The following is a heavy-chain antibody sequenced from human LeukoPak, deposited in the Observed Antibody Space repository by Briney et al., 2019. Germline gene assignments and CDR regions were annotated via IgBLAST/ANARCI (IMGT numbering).Heavy chain of an antibody. D-gene: IGHD3-3*01. CDR2: IYHSGST. J-gene: IGHJ3*02. Sequence: PSETLSLTCAVSGYSISSGYYWGWIRQPPGKGLEWIGSIYHSGSTYYNPSLKSRVTISVDTSKNQFSLKLSSVTAADTAVYYCARAIFGVVINDFDIWGQGTMVTVST. CDR3: ARAIFGVVINDFDI. CDR1: GYSISSGYY. V-gene: IGHV4-38-2*01.